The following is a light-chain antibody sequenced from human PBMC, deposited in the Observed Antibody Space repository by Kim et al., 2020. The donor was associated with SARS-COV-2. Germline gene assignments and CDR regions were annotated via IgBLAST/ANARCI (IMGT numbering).Light chain of an antibody. CDR1: SSDVGGYKY. V-gene: IGLV2-8*01. CDR2: EVS. CDR3: SSYAGSNNFVV. Sequence: QSVTISCTGTSSDVGGYKYVSWYQQHPGEAPKLMIFEVSKRPSGVPDRFSGSKSGNTASLTVSGLQAEDEADYYCSSYAGSNNFVVFGGGTQLTVL. J-gene: IGLJ2*01.